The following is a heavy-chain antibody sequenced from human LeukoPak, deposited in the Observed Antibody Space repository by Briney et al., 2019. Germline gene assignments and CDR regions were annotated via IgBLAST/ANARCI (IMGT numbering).Heavy chain of an antibody. CDR2: IIPIFGTA. V-gene: IGHV1-69*05. Sequence: SVKVSCKASGGTFSSYAISWVRQAPGQGLEWMGGIIPIFGTANYAQKSQGRVTITTDESTSTAYMELSSLRSEDTAVYYCARAWFGEGNAFDIWGQGTMVTVSS. J-gene: IGHJ3*02. D-gene: IGHD3-10*01. CDR1: GGTFSSYA. CDR3: ARAWFGEGNAFDI.